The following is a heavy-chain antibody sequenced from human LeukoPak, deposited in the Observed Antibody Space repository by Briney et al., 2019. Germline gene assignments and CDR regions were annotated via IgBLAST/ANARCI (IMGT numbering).Heavy chain of an antibody. V-gene: IGHV3-74*01. CDR2: ISSGGSDT. CDR1: GFSFASRW. CDR3: ARHFDGKGSFDF. Sequence: GGSLRLSCAASGFSFASRWMHWVRQVPGKGLVWVSRISSGGSDTTYADSVKGRFAISRDNVKKIVYLQMRSLRVEDTAVYYCARHFDGKGSFDFWGQGTLVTVSS. J-gene: IGHJ5*01. D-gene: IGHD4-23*01.